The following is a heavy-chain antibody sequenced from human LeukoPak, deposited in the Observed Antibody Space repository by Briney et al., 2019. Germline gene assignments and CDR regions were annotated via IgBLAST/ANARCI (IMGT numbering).Heavy chain of an antibody. CDR2: ISAYNGNT. V-gene: IGHV1-18*01. D-gene: IGHD3-22*01. Sequence: GASVEVSCKASGYTFTSYGISWVRQAPGQGLEWMGWISAYNGNTNYAQKLQGRVTMTTDTSTSTAYMELRSLRSDDTAVYYCAIHYYYYDSSGHFDYWGQGTLVTVSS. CDR1: GYTFTSYG. CDR3: AIHYYYYDSSGHFDY. J-gene: IGHJ4*02.